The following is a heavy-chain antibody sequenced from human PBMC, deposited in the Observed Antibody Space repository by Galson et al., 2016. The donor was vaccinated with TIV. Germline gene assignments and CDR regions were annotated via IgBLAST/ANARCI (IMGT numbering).Heavy chain of an antibody. D-gene: IGHD1-14*01. V-gene: IGHV3-7*05. CDR2: VKHVGSET. CDR1: GFTFDNYW. Sequence: SRRLSCAASGFTFDNYWMTWVRQAPGRGLEWVGSVKHVGSETKFGDSEKGRFTIPRDNARKSLYLQMNSRRTEDTAVYYCARSITMMVLVQYWYFDLWGRGTLVTVSS. J-gene: IGHJ2*01. CDR3: ARSITMMVLVQYWYFDL.